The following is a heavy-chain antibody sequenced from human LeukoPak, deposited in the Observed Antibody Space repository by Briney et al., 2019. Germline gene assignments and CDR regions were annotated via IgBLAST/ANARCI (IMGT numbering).Heavy chain of an antibody. Sequence: SETLSLTCAVSGYSISSDYWWAWIRQPPGKGLEWIGSITHSGSTAYNPSLRSRVTMSVDTSKNQFSLKLTSVTAADAAVYFCARDFRAGGSSWSQGILVIVSS. J-gene: IGHJ5*02. CDR2: ITHSGST. CDR1: GYSISSDYW. CDR3: ARDFRAGGSS. V-gene: IGHV4-38-2*02. D-gene: IGHD1-26*01.